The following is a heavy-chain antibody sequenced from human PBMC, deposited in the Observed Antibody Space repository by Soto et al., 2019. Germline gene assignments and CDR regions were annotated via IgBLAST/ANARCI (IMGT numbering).Heavy chain of an antibody. CDR3: AKAATYYYDSSGSLMGEYYFDY. V-gene: IGHV3-23*01. CDR1: GFTFSSYA. CDR2: ISGSGDST. D-gene: IGHD3-22*01. Sequence: GGSLRLSCAASGFTFSSYAMNWVRQAPGKGLEWVSVISGSGDSTYYADSVKGRFTISRDNSKSTLYLQMNSLRAEDTAVYYCAKAATYYYDSSGSLMGEYYFDYWGQGTLVTVSS. J-gene: IGHJ4*02.